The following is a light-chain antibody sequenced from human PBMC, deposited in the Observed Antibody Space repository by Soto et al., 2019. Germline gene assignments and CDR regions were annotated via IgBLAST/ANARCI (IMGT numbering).Light chain of an antibody. CDR3: CSYAGSDIYVF. J-gene: IGLJ2*01. CDR1: ISDIGSYDR. CDR2: EDT. V-gene: IGLV2-23*01. Sequence: QSALIQPASVSGSPGQSITISCTGTISDIGSYDRVSWYQRHPGRAPKLMIYEDTRRPSGISNRFSGSKSGITASLTISGLQAEDEADYYCCSYAGSDIYVFFGGGTKVTVL.